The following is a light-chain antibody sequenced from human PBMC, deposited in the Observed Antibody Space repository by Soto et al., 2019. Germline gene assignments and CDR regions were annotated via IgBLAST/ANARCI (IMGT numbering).Light chain of an antibody. V-gene: IGLV2-8*01. CDR3: SSYAASNNFYFV. J-gene: IGLJ3*02. CDR2: EVT. Sequence: QSALTQPPSASGSPGQSVTISCTGTSSDVGGYNYVSWYQPYPGRAPKLMIYEVTKRPSGVPDRFSGSKSGNTASLTVSGLQAEDEADDYCSSYAASNNFYFVFGGGTKLTVL. CDR1: SSDVGGYNY.